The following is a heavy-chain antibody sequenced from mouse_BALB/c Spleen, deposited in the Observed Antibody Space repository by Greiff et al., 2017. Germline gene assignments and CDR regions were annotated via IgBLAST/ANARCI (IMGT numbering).Heavy chain of an antibody. CDR1: GFTFSDYY. J-gene: IGHJ3*01. D-gene: IGHD1-1*01. Sequence: EVQGVESGGGLVKPGGSLKLSCAASGFTFSDYYMYWVRQTPEKRLEWVATISDGGSYTYYPDSVKGRFTISRDNAKNNLYLQMSSLKSEDTAMYYCARDRDYGSSGEFAYWGQGTLVTVSA. CDR3: ARDRDYGSSGEFAY. CDR2: ISDGGSYT. V-gene: IGHV5-4*02.